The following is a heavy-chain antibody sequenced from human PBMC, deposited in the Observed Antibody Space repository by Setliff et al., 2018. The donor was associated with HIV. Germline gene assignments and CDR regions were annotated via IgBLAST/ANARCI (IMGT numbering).Heavy chain of an antibody. J-gene: IGHJ4*02. CDR1: GYTFTSKH. D-gene: IGHD1-26*01. CDR3: ARGVGAAGDY. V-gene: IGHV1-8*01. Sequence: ASVKVSCKASGYTFTSKHINWVRQATGQGLEWLGWMDPSSAATGYAQKFQCRVTLTRDTSINTAYMELSSLTSDDTAVYYCARGVGAAGDYWGQGTQVTVSS. CDR2: MDPSSAAT.